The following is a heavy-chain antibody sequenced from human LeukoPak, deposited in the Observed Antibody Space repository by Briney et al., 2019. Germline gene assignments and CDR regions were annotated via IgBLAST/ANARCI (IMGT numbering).Heavy chain of an antibody. CDR1: GFNFHNYW. V-gene: IGHV3-7*01. CDR2: INPDGSET. J-gene: IGHJ6*02. CDR3: ARDLYSPPDV. D-gene: IGHD2-21*01. Sequence: GGSLRLSCVVSGFNFHNYWMTWVRQAPGKGLEWLAIINPDGSETSYEDSVKSRFIVSRDNDNNSLSLDLTSVRAEDTALYYCARDLYSPPDVWGQGTSVTVSS.